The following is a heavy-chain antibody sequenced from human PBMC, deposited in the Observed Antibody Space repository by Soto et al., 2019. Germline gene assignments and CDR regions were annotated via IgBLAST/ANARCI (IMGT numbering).Heavy chain of an antibody. CDR3: VRAMWNTRNALQI. D-gene: IGHD1-1*01. J-gene: IGHJ3*02. Sequence: GGSLRLSCAASGFTVSSYWMHWVRQVPGKGLVWVSRIESDGSTTSYAGSVKGRFTISRDNAKNTVYLQLDSLRVEDTAIYYCVRAMWNTRNALQIWGQGTMVTVSS. CDR2: IESDGSTT. CDR1: GFTVSSYW. V-gene: IGHV3-74*01.